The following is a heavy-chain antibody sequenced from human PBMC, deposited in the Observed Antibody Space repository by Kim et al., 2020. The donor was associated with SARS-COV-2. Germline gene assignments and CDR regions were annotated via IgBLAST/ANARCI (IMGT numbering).Heavy chain of an antibody. CDR2: INSDGSST. CDR3: ARGPLVLRDAFDI. D-gene: IGHD3-3*01. CDR1: GFTFSSYW. V-gene: IGHV3-74*01. Sequence: GGSLRLSCAASGFTFSSYWMHWVRQAPGKGLVWVSRINSDGSSTSYADSVKGRFTISRDNAKNTLYLQMNSLRAEDTAVYYCARGPLVLRDAFDIWGQGTMVTVSS. J-gene: IGHJ3*02.